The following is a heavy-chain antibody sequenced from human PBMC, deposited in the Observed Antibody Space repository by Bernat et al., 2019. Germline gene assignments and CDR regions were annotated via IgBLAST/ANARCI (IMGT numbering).Heavy chain of an antibody. D-gene: IGHD6-13*01. Sequence: QVQLQQWGAGLLKPSETLSLTCAVYGGSFSGYYWSWIRQPPGKGLEWIGYIYHSGSTYYNPSLKSRVTISVDRSKNQFSLKLSSVTAADTAVYYCARGQQLVNWYFDLWGRGTLVTVSS. V-gene: IGHV4-34*01. J-gene: IGHJ2*01. CDR1: GGSFSGYY. CDR2: IYHSGST. CDR3: ARGQQLVNWYFDL.